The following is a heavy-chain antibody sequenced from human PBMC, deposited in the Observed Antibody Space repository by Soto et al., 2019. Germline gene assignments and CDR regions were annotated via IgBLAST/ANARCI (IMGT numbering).Heavy chain of an antibody. D-gene: IGHD6-6*01. V-gene: IGHV3-43*01. CDR3: KAEYTDSSAPVDQTSYLDY. Sequence: EVHLVESGGAGVQPGGSLRLSCAASGFTFDDFTMHWVRQVPGKALEWVSLISWDGTITHYADSVAGRFTFSRDNSENSLSLQMNNLRTEDSALYFCKAEYTDSSAPVDQTSYLDYWGQGTLVTVSS. J-gene: IGHJ4*02. CDR1: GFTFDDFT. CDR2: ISWDGTIT.